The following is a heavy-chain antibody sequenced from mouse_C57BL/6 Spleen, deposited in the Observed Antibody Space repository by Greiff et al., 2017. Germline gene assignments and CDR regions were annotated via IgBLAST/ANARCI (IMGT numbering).Heavy chain of an antibody. CDR2: IFPGSGST. V-gene: IGHV1-75*01. CDR3: AEIIDGYYDAMDY. D-gene: IGHD2-3*01. J-gene: IGHJ4*01. Sequence: QVQLKQSGPELVKPGASVKISCKASGYTFTDYYINWVKQRPGQGLEWIGWIFPGSGSTYYNEKFKGKATLTVDKSSSTAYMLLSSLTSEDSAVYFCAEIIDGYYDAMDYWGQGTSVTVSS. CDR1: GYTFTDYY.